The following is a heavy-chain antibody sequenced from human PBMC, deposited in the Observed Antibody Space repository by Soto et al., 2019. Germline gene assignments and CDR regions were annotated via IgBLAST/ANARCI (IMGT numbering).Heavy chain of an antibody. J-gene: IGHJ5*02. CDR3: ARSPYDFWSGYYPNWFDP. CDR2: IYYSGST. CDR1: GGSISSGDYY. V-gene: IGHV4-30-4*01. Sequence: TLETLSLTCTVSGGSISSGDYYWSWIRQPPGKGLEWIGYIYYSGSTYYNPSLKCRVTISVDTSKNQFSLKLSSVAAADTAVYYCARSPYDFWSGYYPNWFDPWGQGTLVTV. D-gene: IGHD3-3*01.